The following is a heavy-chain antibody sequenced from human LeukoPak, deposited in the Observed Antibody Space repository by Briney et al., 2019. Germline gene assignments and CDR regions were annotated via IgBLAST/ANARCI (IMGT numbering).Heavy chain of an antibody. V-gene: IGHV5-51*01. J-gene: IGHJ6*02. Sequence: GESLKISCKGSGYRFTNYWIGWVRQMPGKGLEWMGIIYPGDSDTRYGPSFQGQVTISADKSINTAYLQWSSLKASDTAMYYCARPDYYSSNMHVWGQGTTVTVSS. CDR2: IYPGDSDT. CDR3: ARPDYYSSNMHV. CDR1: GYRFTNYW.